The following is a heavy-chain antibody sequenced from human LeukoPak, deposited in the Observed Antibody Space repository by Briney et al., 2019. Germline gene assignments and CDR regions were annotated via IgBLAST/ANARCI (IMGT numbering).Heavy chain of an antibody. CDR2: IKEDGSEK. V-gene: IGHV3-7*02. Sequence: GGSLRLSCAASGFTFSSYWMSWVRQVPGKGLEWVANIKEDGSEKYYVDSVKGRFTISRDNAKTSLYPQMNTLRAEDTAVYYCGRSRGGSSSGVGDYFDYWGQGTLVTVSS. CDR3: GRSRGGSSSGVGDYFDY. CDR1: GFTFSSYW. J-gene: IGHJ4*02. D-gene: IGHD6-6*01.